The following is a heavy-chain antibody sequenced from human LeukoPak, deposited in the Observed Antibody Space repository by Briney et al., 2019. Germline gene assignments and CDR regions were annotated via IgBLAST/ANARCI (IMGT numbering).Heavy chain of an antibody. CDR3: ASGNYGSGSYYLLNY. Sequence: PSETLSLTCTVSGGSISSYYWSWIRQPPGKGLEWIGYIYYSGSTNYNPSLKSRVTISVDTSKNHFSLKMSSVTAADTAVYYCASGNYGSGSYYLLNYWGQGTLVTVSS. V-gene: IGHV4-59*08. D-gene: IGHD3-10*01. CDR2: IYYSGST. CDR1: GGSISSYY. J-gene: IGHJ4*02.